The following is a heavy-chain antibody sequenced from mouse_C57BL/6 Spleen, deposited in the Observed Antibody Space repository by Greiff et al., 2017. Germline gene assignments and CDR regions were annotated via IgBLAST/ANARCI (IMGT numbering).Heavy chain of an antibody. CDR1: GYTFTSYW. J-gene: IGHJ3*01. Sequence: QVQLQQPGAELVKPGASVKLSCKASGYTFTSYWMHWVKQRPGQGLEWIGMLHPNSGSTNYNEKFKSKATLTVDKSSSTAYMQLSSLTSGDSAVDYCARKEAIFRGFAYWGQGTLVTVSA. V-gene: IGHV1-64*01. CDR2: LHPNSGST. CDR3: ARKEAIFRGFAY.